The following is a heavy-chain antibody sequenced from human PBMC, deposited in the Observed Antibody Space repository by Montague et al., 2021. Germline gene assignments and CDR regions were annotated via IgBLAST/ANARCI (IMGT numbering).Heavy chain of an antibody. CDR3: ARERDRYYYMDI. CDR1: RSLINSDYY. Sequence: SETLSLTCTVSRSLINSDYYWGWIRQPPGKGLEWMGSVSHGGSTYYHPSLKSRVTISVDTSNNHFSPKLSSVTAADTAMYYCARERDRYYYMDIWGKGTTITVSS. CDR2: VSHGGST. J-gene: IGHJ6*03. V-gene: IGHV4-38-2*02.